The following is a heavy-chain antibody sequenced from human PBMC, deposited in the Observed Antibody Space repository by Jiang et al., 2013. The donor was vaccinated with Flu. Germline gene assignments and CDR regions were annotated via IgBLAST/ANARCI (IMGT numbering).Heavy chain of an antibody. CDR3: ADPPVTTI. V-gene: IGHV3-23*01. CDR2: IGYNGRST. Sequence: VQLLESGGGLVQPGRSLRLSCAASGFTFGRNAMSWVRQAPGRGLEWVATIGYNGRSTYYADSVKGRVTISRGNSRNSLFLQMSSLRSDDTAIYYCADPPVTTIWGQGTLVVVSS. J-gene: IGHJ4*02. CDR1: GFTFGRNA. D-gene: IGHD4-11*01.